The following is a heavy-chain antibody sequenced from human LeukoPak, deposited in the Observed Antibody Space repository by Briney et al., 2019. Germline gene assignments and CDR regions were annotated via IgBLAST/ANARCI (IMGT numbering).Heavy chain of an antibody. V-gene: IGHV3-7*01. CDR1: GFTFSDYW. J-gene: IGHJ4*02. CDR3: ARWLELMRNFDW. D-gene: IGHD5-24*01. Sequence: GGSLRLSCVGSGFTFSDYWMSWVRQAPGKGLEWVANIKQDGSEKDYVDALKGRFTVSRDNAKNSPYLQMNSLRAEDTAVYYCARWLELMRNFDWWGQGTLVTVSS. CDR2: IKQDGSEK.